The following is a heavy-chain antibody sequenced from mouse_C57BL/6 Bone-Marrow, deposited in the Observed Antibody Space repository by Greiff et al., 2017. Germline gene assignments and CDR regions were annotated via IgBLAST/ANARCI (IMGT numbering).Heavy chain of an antibody. V-gene: IGHV14-1*01. CDR2: IDPEDGDT. Sequence: VQLQQSGAELVRPGASVKLSCTASGFNIKDYYMHWVKQRPEQGLEWIGRIDPEDGDTEYAPKFQGKATMTADTSSNTAYLQLSSLTSEDTAVYYCTTEGSTVVARDYWGQGTTLTVSS. CDR3: TTEGSTVVARDY. D-gene: IGHD1-1*01. J-gene: IGHJ2*01. CDR1: GFNIKDYY.